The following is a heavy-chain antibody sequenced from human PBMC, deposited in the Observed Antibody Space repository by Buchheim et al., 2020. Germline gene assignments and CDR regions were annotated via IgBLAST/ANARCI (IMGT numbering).Heavy chain of an antibody. CDR3: ARDQGGYVWYFDL. J-gene: IGHJ2*01. CDR2: TYNIGTT. Sequence: QVQLQESGPGLVKPSQTLSLPCTVSGGSISSGGYYWNWIRLVPGKGLQWIGHTYNIGTTYYNPSLQGRVSISVYTSAHQFSLKLSSVTAADTAVYYCARDQGGYVWYFDLWGRGSL. D-gene: IGHD5-12*01. CDR1: GGSISSGGYY. V-gene: IGHV4-31*03.